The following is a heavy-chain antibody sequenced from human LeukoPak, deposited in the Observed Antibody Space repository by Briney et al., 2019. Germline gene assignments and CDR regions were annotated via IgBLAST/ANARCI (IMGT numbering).Heavy chain of an antibody. CDR2: IYPGDSNT. Sequence: GESLKISCKASGYRFTSYWIGWVRQMPGKGLEWMGIIYPGDSNTRYSPSFQGQVTISADKSISTAYLQWSSLKASDTAMFYCARETSEGAFDIWGQRTMVTVSS. CDR1: GYRFTSYW. J-gene: IGHJ3*02. CDR3: ARETSEGAFDI. V-gene: IGHV5-51*01.